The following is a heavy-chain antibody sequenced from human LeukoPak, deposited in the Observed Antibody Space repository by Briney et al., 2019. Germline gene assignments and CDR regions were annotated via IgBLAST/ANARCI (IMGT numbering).Heavy chain of an antibody. D-gene: IGHD4-23*01. CDR2: FYSGGSR. V-gene: IGHV3-53*01. CDR3: ARGTFYGGNSPFAFDI. J-gene: IGHJ3*02. CDR1: GFTVSSNY. Sequence: GGSLRLSCAASGFTVSSNYMSWVRQAPGKGLEWVSVFYSGGSRYYADSVKGRLTISRDNSKNTLYFQMNSLGAEDTAVYYCARGTFYGGNSPFAFDIWGQGTMVTVSS.